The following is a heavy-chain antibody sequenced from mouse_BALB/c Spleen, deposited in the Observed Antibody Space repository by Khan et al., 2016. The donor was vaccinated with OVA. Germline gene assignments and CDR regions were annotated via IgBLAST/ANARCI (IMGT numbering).Heavy chain of an antibody. V-gene: IGHV3-2*02. CDR1: GYSITSDYA. CDR2: ISSSGST. J-gene: IGHJ4*01. CDR3: ARDGYRYNYAMDY. Sequence: EVQLVETGPGLVKPSQSLSLTCTVTGYSITSDYAWNWIRQFPGNKLEWMGYISSSGSTNYNPALKSRTSITRDTSKNQFFLQLNSVTTEDTATYYCARDGYRYNYAMDYWGQGTSVTVSS. D-gene: IGHD2-3*01.